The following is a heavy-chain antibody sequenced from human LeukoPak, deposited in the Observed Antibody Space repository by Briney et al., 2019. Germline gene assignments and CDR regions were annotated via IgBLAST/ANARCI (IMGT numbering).Heavy chain of an antibody. D-gene: IGHD5-18*01. CDR1: GYTFTSYG. Sequence: ASVKVSCKASGYTFTSYGISWVRQAPGQGLEWMGWISAYNGNTNYAQKLQGRVTMTTDTSTSTTYMERRSLRSDDTAVYYCARVDTAMAYYFDYWAREPWSPSPQ. J-gene: IGHJ4*02. V-gene: IGHV1-18*01. CDR2: ISAYNGNT. CDR3: ARVDTAMAYYFDY.